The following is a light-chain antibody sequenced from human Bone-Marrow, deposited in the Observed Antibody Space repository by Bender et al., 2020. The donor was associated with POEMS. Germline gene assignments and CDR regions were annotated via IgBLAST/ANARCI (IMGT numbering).Light chain of an antibody. CDR3: SSYTSSSSWV. V-gene: IGLV2-14*03. Sequence: QSILTQSPSASGSPGQSITISCTGTSSDVGGYKSVSWYQQHPGKAPKLIIYDVSNRPSGVSNRFSGSKSGNTASLTISGLQAEDESDYYCSSYTSSSSWVFGGGTKLTVL. CDR2: DVS. CDR1: SSDVGGYKS. J-gene: IGLJ3*02.